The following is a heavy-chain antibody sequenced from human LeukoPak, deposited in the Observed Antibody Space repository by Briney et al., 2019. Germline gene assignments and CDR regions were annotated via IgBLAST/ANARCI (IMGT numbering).Heavy chain of an antibody. D-gene: IGHD3-22*01. V-gene: IGHV4-59*01. CDR3: ASLYYDSSGYRPHYYMDV. Sequence: SETLSLTCTVSGGSITNYYWSWIRQPPGKGLEYIGYIHYSGSTNYNPSLKSRVTISVDTSKNQFSLKLNSVTAADTAVYYCASLYYDSSGYRPHYYMDVWGKGTTVTISS. CDR1: GGSITNYY. CDR2: IHYSGST. J-gene: IGHJ6*03.